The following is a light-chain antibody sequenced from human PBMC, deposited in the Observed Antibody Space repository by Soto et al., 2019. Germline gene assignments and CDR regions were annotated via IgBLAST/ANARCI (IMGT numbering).Light chain of an antibody. V-gene: IGKV3-11*01. J-gene: IGKJ1*01. CDR3: HKRQRWPRK. CDR2: EAS. CDR1: QTGGVR. Sequence: EIVLTQSPATLSASPADRAHPSCRARQTGGVRLAWHQHKPGQAPRLLIDEASNRAAGVPGRCSGRGSGTDFTLTITRLEPEDFAFYYCHKRQRWPRKFGQGTKVDIK.